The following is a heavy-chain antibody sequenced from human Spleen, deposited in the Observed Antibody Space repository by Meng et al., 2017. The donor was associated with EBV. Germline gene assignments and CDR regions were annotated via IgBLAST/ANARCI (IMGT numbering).Heavy chain of an antibody. J-gene: IGHJ4*02. CDR1: GFTLSTYG. V-gene: IGHV3-30*03. CDR2: ISHDGSNE. D-gene: IGHD5-18*01. CDR3: ARNRRYTYGTIDY. Sequence: HVQLVESGRGVGQPGGSLRLSCAASGFTLSTYGIHWVRQAPGKGLEWLAVISHDGSNEFYVDSVRGRFTFSRDNSKNTFYLQMNSLRPEDTAVYYCARNRRYTYGTIDYWGQGTLVTVSS.